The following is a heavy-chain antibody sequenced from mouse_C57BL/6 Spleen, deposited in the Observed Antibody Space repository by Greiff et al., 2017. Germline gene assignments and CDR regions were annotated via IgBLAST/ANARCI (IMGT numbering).Heavy chain of an antibody. CDR2: IDPSDSYT. CDR3: ARRYYSNSYAMDY. V-gene: IGHV1-69*01. J-gene: IGHJ4*01. Sequence: VQLQQPGAELVMPGASVKLSCKASGYTFTSYWMHWVKQRPGQGLEWIGEIDPSDSYTNYNQKFKGKSTLTVDKSSSTAYMQLSSLTSEDSAVYYCARRYYSNSYAMDYWGQGTSVTVSS. D-gene: IGHD2-5*01. CDR1: GYTFTSYW.